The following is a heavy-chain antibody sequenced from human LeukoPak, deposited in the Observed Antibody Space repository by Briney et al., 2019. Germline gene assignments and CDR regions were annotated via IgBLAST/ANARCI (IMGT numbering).Heavy chain of an antibody. D-gene: IGHD3-10*01. Sequence: SETLSLTCAVSGGSISSSNWWSWVRQPPGKGLEWIGEINHSGSTNYNPSLKSRVTISVDTSKNQFSLKLSSVTAADTAVYYCARHGSGDPFLFFSVFDYWGQGTLVTVSS. V-gene: IGHV4-4*02. CDR1: GGSISSSNW. CDR2: INHSGST. CDR3: ARHGSGDPFLFFSVFDY. J-gene: IGHJ4*02.